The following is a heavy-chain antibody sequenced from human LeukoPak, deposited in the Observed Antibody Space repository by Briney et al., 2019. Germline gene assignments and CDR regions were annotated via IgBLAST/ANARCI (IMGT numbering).Heavy chain of an antibody. Sequence: PGGSLRLSCAASGFTGSNNYMSWVRQAPGKGLEWVSAIHSNGGTYYADSVKGRFTISRDTSKNTLYLQINSLRVEDTAVYYCIVFGDSNHWGQGTLVTVSS. CDR2: IHSNGGT. CDR3: IVFGDSNH. D-gene: IGHD4-17*01. J-gene: IGHJ5*02. V-gene: IGHV3-53*01. CDR1: GFTGSNNY.